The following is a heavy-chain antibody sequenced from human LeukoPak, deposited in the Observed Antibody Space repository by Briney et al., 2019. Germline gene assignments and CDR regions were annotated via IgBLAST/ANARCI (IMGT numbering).Heavy chain of an antibody. V-gene: IGHV1-46*01. J-gene: IGHJ4*02. Sequence: ASVKVSCKASGYTFTSYYMHWVRQAPGQGLEWMGIINPSGGSTSYTQKFQGRVTMTRDMSTSTVYMELSSLRSEDTAVYYCARDTTPRSEWLVPYFDYWGQGTLVTVSS. CDR3: ARDTTPRSEWLVPYFDY. CDR2: INPSGGST. CDR1: GYTFTSYY. D-gene: IGHD6-19*01.